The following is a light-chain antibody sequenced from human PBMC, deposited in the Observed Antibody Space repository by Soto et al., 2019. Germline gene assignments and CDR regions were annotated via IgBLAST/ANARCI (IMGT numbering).Light chain of an antibody. CDR3: SSFTGASTI. Sequence: QSALTQSPSASGSPGQSVTISCTGTSSDVGGYNYVSWYQQHPGKAPKLVIYEVTKRPSGVPDRFSGSKSGNTASLTVSGLQAEDEADYYCSSFTGASTIFGTGTKVTVL. CDR1: SSDVGGYNY. V-gene: IGLV2-8*01. J-gene: IGLJ1*01. CDR2: EVT.